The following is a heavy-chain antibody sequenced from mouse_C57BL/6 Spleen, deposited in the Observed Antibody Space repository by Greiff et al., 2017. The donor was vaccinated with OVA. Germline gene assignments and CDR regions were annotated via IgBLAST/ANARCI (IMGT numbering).Heavy chain of an antibody. V-gene: IGHV1-22*01. J-gene: IGHJ2*01. CDR3: ARPGGDYFDY. CDR1: GYTFTDYN. Sequence: EVQLVESGPELVKPGASVKMSCKASGYTFTDYNMHWVKQSHGKSLEWIGYINPNNGGTSYNQKFKGKATLTVNKSSSTAYMELRSLTSEDSAVYYCARPGGDYFDYWGQGTTLTVSS. CDR2: INPNNGGT.